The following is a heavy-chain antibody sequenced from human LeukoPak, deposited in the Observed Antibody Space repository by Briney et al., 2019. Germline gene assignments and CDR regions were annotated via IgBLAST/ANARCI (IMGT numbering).Heavy chain of an antibody. J-gene: IGHJ4*02. CDR2: IRHTGNT. CDR1: GVSISSGAYY. Sequence: SETLSLTCTVSGVSISSGAYYCRWIRQPPGKGLEWVAYIRHTGNTYYHPSLKTRATISADRSKNQFSLNLSSVTAAGTAVYYCARLIGDDFWSGHKRYCFDYWGQGTLVTVSS. CDR3: ARLIGDDFWSGHKRYCFDY. D-gene: IGHD3-3*01. V-gene: IGHV4-30-2*01.